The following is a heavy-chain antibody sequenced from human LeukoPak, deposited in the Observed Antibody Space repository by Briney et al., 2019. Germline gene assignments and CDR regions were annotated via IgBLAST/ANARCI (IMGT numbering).Heavy chain of an antibody. J-gene: IGHJ3*02. CDR3: ARDRARSLNYYDSSGLDDAFDI. Sequence: GASVKVSCKASGYTFTKYGITWVRQAPGQGLEWMGWISTYNGNTNYAQKLRGRVTMTTDTSTSTAYMELRSLRSDDTAVYYCARDRARSLNYYDSSGLDDAFDIWGQGTMVTVSS. D-gene: IGHD3-22*01. CDR2: ISTYNGNT. CDR1: GYTFTKYG. V-gene: IGHV1-18*01.